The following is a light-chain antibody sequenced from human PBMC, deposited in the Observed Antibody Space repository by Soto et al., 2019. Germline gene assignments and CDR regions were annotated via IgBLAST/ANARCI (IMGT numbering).Light chain of an antibody. Sequence: DIQLTQSPSTLSASVGDRVTITCRASQSVVNWLAWYQQKPGKAPKFLIYRASNLGSGVPSRFSGSGSGTEFTLTISNLQPYDFATYYCQHYNGYPVTFGGGTKVETK. CDR2: RAS. CDR3: QHYNGYPVT. J-gene: IGKJ4*01. V-gene: IGKV1-5*03. CDR1: QSVVNW.